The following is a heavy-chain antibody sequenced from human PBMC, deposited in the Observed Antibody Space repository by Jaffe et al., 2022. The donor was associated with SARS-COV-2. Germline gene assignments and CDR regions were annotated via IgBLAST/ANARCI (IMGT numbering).Heavy chain of an antibody. Sequence: EVQLVESGGGLVKPGGSLRLSCAASGFTFSNAWMSWVRQAPGKGLEWVGRIKSKTDGGTTDYAAPVKGRFTISRDDSKNTLYLQMNSLKTEDTAVYYCTTGGGIVVVTAIPETADYWGQGTLVTVSS. V-gene: IGHV3-15*01. CDR1: GFTFSNAW. CDR3: TTGGGIVVVTAIPETADY. CDR2: IKSKTDGGTT. D-gene: IGHD2-21*02. J-gene: IGHJ4*02.